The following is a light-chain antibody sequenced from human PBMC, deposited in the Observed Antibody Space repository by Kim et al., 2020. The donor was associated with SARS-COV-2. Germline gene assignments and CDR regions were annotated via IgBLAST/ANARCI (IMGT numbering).Light chain of an antibody. V-gene: IGKV1-5*03. Sequence: DIQMTQSPSTLSASVGDRVIITCRASQSISSWLAWYQQKPGKAPKLLIYKASSLESGVPSRFSGSGSGTEFTLTISSLQPDDFATYYCQQHNRYPLTFGGGTKVDIK. J-gene: IGKJ4*01. CDR2: KAS. CDR3: QQHNRYPLT. CDR1: QSISSW.